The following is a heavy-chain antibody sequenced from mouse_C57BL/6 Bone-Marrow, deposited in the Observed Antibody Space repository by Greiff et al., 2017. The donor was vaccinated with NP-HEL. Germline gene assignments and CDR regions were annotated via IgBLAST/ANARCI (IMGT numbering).Heavy chain of an antibody. CDR3: ARRSSGRDYFDY. CDR1: GYAFSSSW. D-gene: IGHD3-2*02. J-gene: IGHJ2*01. CDR2: IYPGDGDT. V-gene: IGHV1-82*01. Sequence: VQRVESGPELVKPGASVKISCKASGYAFSSSWMNWVKQRPGKGLEWIGRIYPGDGDTNYNGKFKGKATLTADKSSSTAYMQLSILTSEDSAVYFCARRSSGRDYFDYWGQGTTLTVSS.